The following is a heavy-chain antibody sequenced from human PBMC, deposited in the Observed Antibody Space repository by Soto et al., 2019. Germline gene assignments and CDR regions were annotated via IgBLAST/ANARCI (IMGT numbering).Heavy chain of an antibody. CDR1: GFTFSSYG. CDR3: ARDKTGYTDFDY. Sequence: ALRLSCAASGFTFSSYGMHWVRQAPGKGLEWVAVIWYDGSNKYYADSVKGRFTISRDNSKNTLYLQMNSLRAEDTAVYYCARDKTGYTDFDYWGQGTLVTVSS. J-gene: IGHJ4*02. D-gene: IGHD5-18*01. CDR2: IWYDGSNK. V-gene: IGHV3-33*01.